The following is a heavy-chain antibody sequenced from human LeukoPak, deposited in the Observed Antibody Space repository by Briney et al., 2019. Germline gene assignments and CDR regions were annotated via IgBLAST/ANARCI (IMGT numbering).Heavy chain of an antibody. V-gene: IGHV3-21*01. D-gene: IGHD3-3*01. CDR3: ASGIWSGYYMSGTDY. J-gene: IGHJ4*02. Sequence: GGSLRLSCAASGFTFSSYSMNWVRQAPGKGLEWVSYISSSSSYIYYADSVKGRFTISRDNAKNSLYLQMNSLRAEDTAVYYCASGIWSGYYMSGTDYWGQGTLVTVSS. CDR2: ISSSSSYI. CDR1: GFTFSSYS.